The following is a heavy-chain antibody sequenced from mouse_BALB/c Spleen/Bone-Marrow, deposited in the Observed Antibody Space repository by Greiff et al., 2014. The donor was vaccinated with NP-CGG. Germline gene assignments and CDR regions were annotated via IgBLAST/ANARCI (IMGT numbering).Heavy chain of an antibody. V-gene: IGHV5-6-3*01. CDR3: AREDYDWFAY. CDR1: GFTFSSYG. CDR2: INSNGGST. Sequence: VQLKESGGGLVQPGGSLKLSCAASGFTFSSYGMSWVRQTPDKRLELVATINSNGGSTYYPDSVKGRFTISRDNAKNTLYLQMSSLKSEDTAMYYCAREDYDWFAYWGQGTLVTVSA. J-gene: IGHJ3*01. D-gene: IGHD2-4*01.